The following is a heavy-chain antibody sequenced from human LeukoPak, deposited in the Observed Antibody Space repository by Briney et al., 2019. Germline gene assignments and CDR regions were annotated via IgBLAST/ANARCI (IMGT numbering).Heavy chain of an antibody. Sequence: SQTLSLTCTVSGGSISSGSYYWSWIRQPAGKGLEWIGRIYTSGSTNYNPSLKSRVTISVDTSKNQFSLKLSSVTAADTAVYYCAREYDFWSGYPSRGNAFDIWGQGTMVTVSS. CDR2: IYTSGST. D-gene: IGHD3-3*01. CDR1: GGSISSGSYY. V-gene: IGHV4-61*02. CDR3: AREYDFWSGYPSRGNAFDI. J-gene: IGHJ3*02.